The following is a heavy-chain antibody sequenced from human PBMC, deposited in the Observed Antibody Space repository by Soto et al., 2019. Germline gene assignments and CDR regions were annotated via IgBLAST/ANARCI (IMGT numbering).Heavy chain of an antibody. CDR1: GYTFTSYD. CDR3: ARGFQPNYYYYMDG. Sequence: ASVKVSCKASGYTFTSYDINWVRQATGQGLEWMGWMNPNSGNTGYAQKFQGRVTMTRNTSISTAYMELSSLRSEDTAVYYCARGFQPNYYYYMDGWGKGTTVTVSS. CDR2: MNPNSGNT. V-gene: IGHV1-8*01. J-gene: IGHJ6*03.